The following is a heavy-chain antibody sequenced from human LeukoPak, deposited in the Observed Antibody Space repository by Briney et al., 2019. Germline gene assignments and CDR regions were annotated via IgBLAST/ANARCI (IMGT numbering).Heavy chain of an antibody. D-gene: IGHD6-13*01. CDR2: IYYSGGT. Sequence: SETLSLTCTVSGGSISSSTSYWGWIRQPPGKGLEWIGNIYYSGGTYYNPSLKSRVTISVDTSKNQFSLKLSSVTAADTAVYYCARLGPAAGTSFDYWGQGTLVTVSS. J-gene: IGHJ4*02. CDR1: GGSISSSTSY. CDR3: ARLGPAAGTSFDY. V-gene: IGHV4-39*07.